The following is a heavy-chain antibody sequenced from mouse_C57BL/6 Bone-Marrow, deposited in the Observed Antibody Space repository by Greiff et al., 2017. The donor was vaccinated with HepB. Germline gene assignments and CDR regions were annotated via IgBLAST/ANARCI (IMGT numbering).Heavy chain of an antibody. J-gene: IGHJ3*01. CDR1: GYTFTSYW. Sequence: VQLQQSGAELVRPGTSVKLSCKASGYTFTSYWMHWVKQRPGQGLEWIGVIDPSDSYTNYNQKFKGKATLTVDTSSSTAYMQLSSLTSEDSAVYYCARSRLLRFAYWGQGTLVTVPA. CDR3: ARSRLLRFAY. V-gene: IGHV1-59*01. D-gene: IGHD2-3*01. CDR2: IDPSDSYT.